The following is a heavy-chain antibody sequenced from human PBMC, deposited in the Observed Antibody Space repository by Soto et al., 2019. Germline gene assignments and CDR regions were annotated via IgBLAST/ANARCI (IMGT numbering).Heavy chain of an antibody. CDR3: ARSFNDWTTYFDY. CDR1: GFSVTDHY. Sequence: GGSLRLSCAASGFSVTDHYMTWVRQAPGKGLEWVSVLYTGGSAYYGDSVKGRFTISRDSSTNTLYLQMNSLKIGDTAFYFCARSFNDWTTYFDYWSEGTLVTVSS. D-gene: IGHD3-9*01. V-gene: IGHV3-53*01. CDR2: LYTGGSA. J-gene: IGHJ4*02.